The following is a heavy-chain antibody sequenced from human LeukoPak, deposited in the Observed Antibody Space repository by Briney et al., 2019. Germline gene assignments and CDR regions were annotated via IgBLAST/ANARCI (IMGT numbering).Heavy chain of an antibody. CDR2: ISSSGSTI. D-gene: IGHD3-10*02. CDR1: GFTFSSYE. V-gene: IGHV3-48*03. Sequence: PGGSQRLSCAASGFTFSSYEMNWVRQAPGKGLEWVSYISSSGSTIYYADPVKGRFTISRDNAKNSLYLQMNSLRAEDTAVYYCAELGITMIGGVRGKGTTVTISS. CDR3: AELGITMIGGV. J-gene: IGHJ6*04.